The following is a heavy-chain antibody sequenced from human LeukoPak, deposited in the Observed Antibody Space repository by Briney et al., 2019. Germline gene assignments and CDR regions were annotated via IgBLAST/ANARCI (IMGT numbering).Heavy chain of an antibody. CDR2: IKQDGSEK. D-gene: IGHD5-18*01. CDR3: ARDSKGYRYGYRGGYYDYYYMDV. Sequence: GGSLRLSCAPSGFTLSSHWMTSVRQAPGKGLEWVANIKQDGSEKNYVDSVKGRFTISRDNAKNSLYLQMNSLRAEDTAVYYCARDSKGYRYGYRGGYYDYYYMDVWGKGTTVTVSS. J-gene: IGHJ6*03. CDR1: GFTLSSHW. V-gene: IGHV3-7*01.